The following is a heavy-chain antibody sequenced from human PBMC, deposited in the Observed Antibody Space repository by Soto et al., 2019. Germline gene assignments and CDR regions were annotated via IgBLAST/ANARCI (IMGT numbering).Heavy chain of an antibody. V-gene: IGHV3-53*01. Sequence: HPGGSLRLSCAASGFTASSTYLSWVRQAPGKGLEWVSVIYSGGSTYYADSVKGRFTISRDNSKNTLYLQMNSLRAEDTAVYYCARSGYSYGPFDYWGQGTLVTVSS. CDR3: ARSGYSYGPFDY. D-gene: IGHD5-18*01. CDR2: IYSGGST. CDR1: GFTASSTY. J-gene: IGHJ4*02.